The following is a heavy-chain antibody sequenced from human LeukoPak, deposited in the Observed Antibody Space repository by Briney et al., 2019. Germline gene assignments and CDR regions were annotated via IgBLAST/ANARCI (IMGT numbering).Heavy chain of an antibody. CDR3: AKEDYGGNPTLFDY. V-gene: IGHV3-30-3*01. D-gene: IGHD4-23*01. Sequence: GGSLRLSCAASGFTFSSYAMHWVRQAPGKGLEWVAVISYDGSNKYYADSVKGRFTISRDNSKNTLYLQMNSLRAEDTAVYYCAKEDYGGNPTLFDYWGQGTLVTVSS. CDR2: ISYDGSNK. CDR1: GFTFSSYA. J-gene: IGHJ4*02.